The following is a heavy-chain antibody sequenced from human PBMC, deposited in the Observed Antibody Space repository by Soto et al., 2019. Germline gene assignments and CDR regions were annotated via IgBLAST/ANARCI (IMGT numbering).Heavy chain of an antibody. Sequence: GESLKLSCKGSGYSFSSYWIAWVRQMPGKGLEWMGIIYPGDSDIRYSQSFQGQVTISADKSISTAYLQWSSLKASDTSMYYCARWGSSTLYYAMDVWGQGTTVTVSS. CDR3: ARWGSSTLYYAMDV. CDR2: IYPGDSDI. J-gene: IGHJ6*02. D-gene: IGHD2-2*01. V-gene: IGHV5-51*01. CDR1: GYSFSSYW.